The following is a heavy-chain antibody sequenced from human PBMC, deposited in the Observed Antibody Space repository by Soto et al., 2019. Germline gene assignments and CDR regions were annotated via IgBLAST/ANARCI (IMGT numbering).Heavy chain of an antibody. Sequence: LRLSCAASGFTFTNYAMNWVRQAPGKGLEWVSTITGGGGGRTNYADSVKGRFTISRDNSKNTLYLQMNSLRAEDTAVYYCARDRLKTPMYYYDSKDAFDIWGQGTMVTVSS. D-gene: IGHD3-22*01. CDR1: GFTFTNYA. V-gene: IGHV3-23*01. CDR3: ARDRLKTPMYYYDSKDAFDI. J-gene: IGHJ3*02. CDR2: ITGGGGGRT.